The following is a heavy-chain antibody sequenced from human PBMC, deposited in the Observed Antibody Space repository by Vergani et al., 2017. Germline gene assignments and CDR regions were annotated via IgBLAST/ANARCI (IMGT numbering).Heavy chain of an antibody. CDR2: ISYDGSNK. CDR1: GFTFSSYG. J-gene: IGHJ4*02. Sequence: QVQLVESGGGVVQPGRSLRLSCAASGFTFSSYGMHWVRQAPGKGLEWVAVISYDGSNKYYADSVKGRFTISRDNSKNTLYLQMNSLRAEDTAVYYCAKEIGGLAAAATDYWGQGTLVTVSS. CDR3: AKEIGGLAAAATDY. D-gene: IGHD6-13*01. V-gene: IGHV3-30*18.